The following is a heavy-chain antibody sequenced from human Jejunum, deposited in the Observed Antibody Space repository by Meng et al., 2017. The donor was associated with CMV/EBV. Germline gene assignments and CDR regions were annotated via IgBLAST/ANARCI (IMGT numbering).Heavy chain of an antibody. CDR2: IYWDDDK. CDR3: AHFVGGYYPSRPDY. J-gene: IGHJ4*02. Sequence: QITLKESGPTLVKPPQTLTLTCAFSGLSSISSGVGVGWIRQPPGKALEWLALIYWDDDKRYSPSLRSRLTITKDTSKNEVVLTMTNMDPVDTGTYYCAHFVGGYYPSRPDYWGQGTLVTVFS. CDR1: GLSSISSGVG. V-gene: IGHV2-5*02. D-gene: IGHD1-26*01.